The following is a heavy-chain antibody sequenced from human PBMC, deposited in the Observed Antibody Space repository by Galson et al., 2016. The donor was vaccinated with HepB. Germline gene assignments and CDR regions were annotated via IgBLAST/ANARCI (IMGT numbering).Heavy chain of an antibody. Sequence: SLRLSCAASGFNFDNYGMHWVRQAPGKGLEWVAVIWYDGSNKYHADSVKGRFTISRDNSKNTLYLQVNSLRAEDTAVYYYARDPDDTDTHGYPLYYFDSWGQGTLVTVSS. CDR1: GFNFDNYG. CDR2: IWYDGSNK. D-gene: IGHD2-8*01. J-gene: IGHJ4*02. V-gene: IGHV3-33*01. CDR3: ARDPDDTDTHGYPLYYFDS.